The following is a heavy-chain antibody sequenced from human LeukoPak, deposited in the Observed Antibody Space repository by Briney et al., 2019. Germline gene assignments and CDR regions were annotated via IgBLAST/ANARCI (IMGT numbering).Heavy chain of an antibody. V-gene: IGHV1-69*05. J-gene: IGHJ6*03. CDR2: IIPIFGTA. CDR1: GGTFSSYA. D-gene: IGHD2-21*02. Sequence: ASVKVSCKASGGTFSSYAISWVRQAPGQGLEWMGGIIPIFGTANYAQKFQGRVTITTDESTSTAYMELSSLRSEDTAVYYCAGVGGGHRGYCGGDCYPLYYYYMDVWGKGTTVTVSS. CDR3: AGVGGGHRGYCGGDCYPLYYYYMDV.